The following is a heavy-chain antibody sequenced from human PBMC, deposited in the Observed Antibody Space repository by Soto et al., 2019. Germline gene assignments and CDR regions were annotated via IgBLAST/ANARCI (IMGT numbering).Heavy chain of an antibody. Sequence: QVQLQESGPGLVKPSQTLSLTCTVSGGSISSGGYYWSWIRQHPGKGLEWIGYIYYSGSTYYNPSLKSRVXXSXDXSKNQCALKLSSVTAADTAVYYCARQDVVPSTQTEYWGQGTLVTVSS. CDR2: IYYSGST. CDR1: GGSISSGGYY. CDR3: ARQDVVPSTQTEY. J-gene: IGHJ4*02. V-gene: IGHV4-31*03. D-gene: IGHD2-15*01.